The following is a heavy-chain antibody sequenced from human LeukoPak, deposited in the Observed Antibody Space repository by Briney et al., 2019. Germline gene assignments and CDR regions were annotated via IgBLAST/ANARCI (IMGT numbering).Heavy chain of an antibody. V-gene: IGHV5-51*01. CDR2: IYPRDSDI. D-gene: IGHD3-10*01. Sequence: GESLKISCKGSGYSFSSYWISWVRQLPGKGLEWMGIIYPRDSDITYSPSFQGQVTISVDKSISTAYLQWSSLKASDTAMYYCSRQPGTSLDYWGLGTLVTVSS. CDR1: GYSFSSYW. CDR3: SRQPGTSLDY. J-gene: IGHJ4*02.